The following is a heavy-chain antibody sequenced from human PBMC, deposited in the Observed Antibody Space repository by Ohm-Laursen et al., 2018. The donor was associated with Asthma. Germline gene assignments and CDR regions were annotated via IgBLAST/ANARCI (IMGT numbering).Heavy chain of an antibody. CDR1: GFTFNKSW. CDR3: ATQGYSGYGLDY. Sequence: SLRLSCAASGFTFNKSWMSWVRQAPGKGLEWVAHINENGGEKFYVDSVKGRVTISRDNAKNSLYLQMNSLRAEDTAVYYCATQGYSGYGLDYWGQGTLVTVSS. D-gene: IGHD5-12*01. J-gene: IGHJ4*02. V-gene: IGHV3-7*02. CDR2: INENGGEK.